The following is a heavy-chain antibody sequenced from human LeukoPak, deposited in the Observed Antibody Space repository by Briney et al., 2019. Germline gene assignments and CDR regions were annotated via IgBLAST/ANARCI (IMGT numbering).Heavy chain of an antibody. J-gene: IGHJ6*02. CDR3: ARGGVGVVTAIGDYYYYGMDV. V-gene: IGHV1-2*02. D-gene: IGHD2-21*02. Sequence: ASVKVSCKASGYTFTGYYMHWVRQAPGQGLEWMGWINPNSGGANYAQKFQGRVTMTRDTSISTAYMELSRLRSDDTAVYYCARGGVGVVTAIGDYYYYGMDVWGQGTTVTVSS. CDR1: GYTFTGYY. CDR2: INPNSGGA.